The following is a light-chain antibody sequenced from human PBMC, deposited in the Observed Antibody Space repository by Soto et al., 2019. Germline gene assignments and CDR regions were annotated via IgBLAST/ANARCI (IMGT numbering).Light chain of an antibody. CDR1: QSVGSN. V-gene: IGKV3-15*01. CDR2: GAS. CDR3: QHCNIQPLT. J-gene: IGKJ4*01. Sequence: IVMTQSPATLSVSPGERATLSCRASQSVGSNLAWYQQKPGQAPRLLIYGASTRATGIAARFSGSGSGTDFTLTISSLQSEDFAVYHCQHCNIQPLTFGGGTKVEIK.